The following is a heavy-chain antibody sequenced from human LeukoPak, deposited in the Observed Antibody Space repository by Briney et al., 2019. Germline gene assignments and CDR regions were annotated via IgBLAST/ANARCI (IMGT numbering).Heavy chain of an antibody. Sequence: PSETLSLTCTVSGVTLNNYYWSWIRQAPGKGLECMGYIFYTGSTNYNPSLESGVTISENETKNHFSLRLSSGTAAETAVYYCARDRRYYDSSGRYFDYWGERALVTVAS. D-gene: IGHD3-22*01. V-gene: IGHV4-59*12. CDR3: ARDRRYYDSSGRYFDY. CDR1: GVTLNNYY. J-gene: IGHJ4*02. CDR2: IFYTGST.